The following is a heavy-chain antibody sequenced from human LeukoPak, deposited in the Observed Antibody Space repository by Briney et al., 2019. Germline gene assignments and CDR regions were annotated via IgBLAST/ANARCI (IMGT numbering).Heavy chain of an antibody. J-gene: IGHJ6*02. D-gene: IGHD3-3*01. CDR1: GFTFSSYG. Sequence: GRSLRLSCAASGFTFSSYGMHWVRQAPGKGLEWVAAIWYDGSNKYYADSVKGRFTISRDNSKNTLYLQMNSLRAEDTAVYYCAKVRVPCYYGMDVWGQGTTVTVSS. V-gene: IGHV3-33*06. CDR2: IWYDGSNK. CDR3: AKVRVPCYYGMDV.